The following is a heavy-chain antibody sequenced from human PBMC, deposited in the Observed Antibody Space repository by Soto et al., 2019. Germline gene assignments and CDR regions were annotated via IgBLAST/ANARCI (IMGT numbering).Heavy chain of an antibody. D-gene: IGHD3-3*01. Sequence: SLRLSCAASGFTFSDYYMSWIRQAPGKGLEWVSYISSSGSTIYYADSVKGRFTISRDNAKNSLYLQMNSLRAEDTAVYYCARDRVTLRFLEWPFGFDPWGQGTLVTVSS. CDR3: ARDRVTLRFLEWPFGFDP. CDR2: ISSSGSTI. V-gene: IGHV3-11*01. CDR1: GFTFSDYY. J-gene: IGHJ5*02.